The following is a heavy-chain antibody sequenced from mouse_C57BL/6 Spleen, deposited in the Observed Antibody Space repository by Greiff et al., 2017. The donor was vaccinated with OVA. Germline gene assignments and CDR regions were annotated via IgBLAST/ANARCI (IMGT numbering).Heavy chain of an antibody. CDR3: ARGAAAQAPFDY. D-gene: IGHD3-2*02. Sequence: VQLQQSGAELVRPGTSVKMSCKASGYTFTNYWIGWAKQRPGHGLEWIGDIYPGGGYTNYNEKFKGKATLTADKSSSTAYMQVSSLTSEDSAIYYCARGAAAQAPFDYWGQGTTLTVSS. CDR2: IYPGGGYT. V-gene: IGHV1-63*01. J-gene: IGHJ2*01. CDR1: GYTFTNYW.